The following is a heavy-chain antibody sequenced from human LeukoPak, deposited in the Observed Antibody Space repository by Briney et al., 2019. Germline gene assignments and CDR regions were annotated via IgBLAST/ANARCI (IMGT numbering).Heavy chain of an antibody. V-gene: IGHV4-4*07. Sequence: SETLSLTCTVSGGSISSYYWSWIRQPAGKGLEWIGRIYTSGSTNYNPSLKSRVTMSVDTSKNQFSLKLSSVTAADTAVYYCARDLDYYDSSGYYYYFDYWGQGTLVTVSS. J-gene: IGHJ4*02. CDR1: GGSISSYY. CDR2: IYTSGST. D-gene: IGHD3-22*01. CDR3: ARDLDYYDSSGYYYYFDY.